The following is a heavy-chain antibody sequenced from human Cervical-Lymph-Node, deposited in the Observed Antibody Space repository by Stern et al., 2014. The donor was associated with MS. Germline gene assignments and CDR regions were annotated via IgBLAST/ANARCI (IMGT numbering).Heavy chain of an antibody. D-gene: IGHD5-12*01. CDR1: GYTFNTYW. CDR2: IYPGDSDT. Sequence: EVQLVESGAEVKEPGDSLKISCQGSGYTFNTYWIPWVRQMPGKGLEWMGIIYPGDSDTKYSPSFQGQVTISADKSISTAYLQWSSLKASDSAVYYCARLSSHWWLPDFDSWGQGTLVTVSS. J-gene: IGHJ4*02. CDR3: ARLSSHWWLPDFDS. V-gene: IGHV5-51*03.